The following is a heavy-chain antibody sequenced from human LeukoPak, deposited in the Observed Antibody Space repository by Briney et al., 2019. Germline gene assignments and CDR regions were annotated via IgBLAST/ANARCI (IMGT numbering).Heavy chain of an antibody. D-gene: IGHD3-22*01. Sequence: PGGSLRLSCAASGFTFSSYAMSWVRQVPGKGLEWVSAISGSGGSTYYADSVKGRFTISRDNSKNTLYLQMNSLRAEDTAVYYCAKDSSYYDSSGFDYWGQGTLVTVSS. CDR1: GFTFSSYA. CDR3: AKDSSYYDSSGFDY. J-gene: IGHJ4*02. V-gene: IGHV3-23*01. CDR2: ISGSGGST.